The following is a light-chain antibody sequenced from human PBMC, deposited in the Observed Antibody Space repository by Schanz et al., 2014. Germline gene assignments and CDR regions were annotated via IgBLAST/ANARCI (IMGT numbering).Light chain of an antibody. V-gene: IGKV3-15*01. CDR2: GAS. CDR1: QTVSSS. Sequence: EIVMTQSPGTLSVSPGERATLSCRASQTVSSSLAWYQKKPGQAPRLLIYGASTRATGIPARFSGSGSGTDFTLTISSLEPEDFAVYYCQQRSNWPLTFGGGTKVEIK. CDR3: QQRSNWPLT. J-gene: IGKJ4*01.